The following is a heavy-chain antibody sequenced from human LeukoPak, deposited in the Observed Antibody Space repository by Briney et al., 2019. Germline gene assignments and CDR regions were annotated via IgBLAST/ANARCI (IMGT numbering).Heavy chain of an antibody. V-gene: IGHV4-59*01. CDR3: ARGRGYFQY. J-gene: IGHJ1*01. CDR2: IYYSGST. CDR1: GGSISSYY. Sequence: SETLSLTCTVSGGSISSYYWTWIRQPPGKGLEWIGHIYYSGSTNYNPSLKSRVTISVDTSKNQFSLQLSSVAAADTAVYYCARGRGYFQYWGQGTLVTVSP.